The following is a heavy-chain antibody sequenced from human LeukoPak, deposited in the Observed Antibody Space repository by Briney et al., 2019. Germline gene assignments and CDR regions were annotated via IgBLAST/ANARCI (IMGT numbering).Heavy chain of an antibody. CDR3: AKDRGIFYYRGFDY. Sequence: PGGSLRLSCAASGFALSNHAMSWVRQAPGKGPEWVSGVSDSGTSTDYADSVKGRFTISRDNSKNMLYLQMNSLRAEDTAVYYCAKDRGIFYYRGFDYWGQGALVTVSS. V-gene: IGHV3-23*01. CDR2: VSDSGTST. D-gene: IGHD2-8*01. J-gene: IGHJ4*02. CDR1: GFALSNHA.